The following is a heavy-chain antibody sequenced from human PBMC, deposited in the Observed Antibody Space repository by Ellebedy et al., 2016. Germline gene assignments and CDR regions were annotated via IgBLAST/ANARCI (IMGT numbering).Heavy chain of an antibody. CDR2: IYYSGST. CDR1: GGSISSYY. D-gene: IGHD3-3*01. CDR3: ARGTSRAYYDFWSGPVGYYYYYMDV. Sequence: SETLSLXXTVSGGSISSYYWSWIRQPPGKGLEWIGYIYYSGSTNYNPSLKSRVTISVDTSKNQFSLKLSSVTAADTAVYYCARGTSRAYYDFWSGPVGYYYYYMDVWGKGTTVTVSS. V-gene: IGHV4-59*12. J-gene: IGHJ6*03.